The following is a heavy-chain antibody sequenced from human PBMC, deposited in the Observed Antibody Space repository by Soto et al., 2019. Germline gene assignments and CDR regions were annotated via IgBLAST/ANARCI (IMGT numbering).Heavy chain of an antibody. D-gene: IGHD4-17*01. V-gene: IGHV3-30*18. CDR2: ISYDGSNK. J-gene: IGHJ4*02. CDR1: GFSFSSNV. Sequence: GGSLSLSCAASGFSFSSNVMHWVRQAPGKGLEWVALISYDGSNKYYADSVKGRFTISRDNSKNTLYLQMNSLRPEDTAVYYCAKGFSYGERYYFDYWGQGTLVTVSS. CDR3: AKGFSYGERYYFDY.